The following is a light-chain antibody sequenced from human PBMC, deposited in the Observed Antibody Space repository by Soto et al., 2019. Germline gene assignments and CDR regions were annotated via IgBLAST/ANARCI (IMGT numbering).Light chain of an antibody. CDR2: DSN. Sequence: QSVLTQPPSVSAAPGQKVTISCSGSSSNTGNNYVSWYQQLPGTAPKLLIYDSNKRPSRIPDRFSGSKSGTSATLGITGLQTGDEAGYYCGTWDNSLSAVVFGGGTQLTVL. CDR3: GTWDNSLSAVV. CDR1: SSNTGNNY. J-gene: IGLJ2*01. V-gene: IGLV1-51*01.